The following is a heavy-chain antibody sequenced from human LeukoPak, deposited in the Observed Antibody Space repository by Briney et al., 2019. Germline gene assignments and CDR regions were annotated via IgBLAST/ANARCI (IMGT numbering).Heavy chain of an antibody. Sequence: GRSLRLSCAASGFTFSSYAMSWVRQAPGKGLEWISYINGGGRTTYYADSVKGRVVISRDNTKNSLFLQLNSLRAEDTAVYYCARGGTGNGEDYFDYWGQGTLVTVSS. CDR1: GFTFSSYA. CDR3: ARGGTGNGEDYFDY. J-gene: IGHJ4*02. V-gene: IGHV3-48*04. D-gene: IGHD7-27*01. CDR2: INGGGRTT.